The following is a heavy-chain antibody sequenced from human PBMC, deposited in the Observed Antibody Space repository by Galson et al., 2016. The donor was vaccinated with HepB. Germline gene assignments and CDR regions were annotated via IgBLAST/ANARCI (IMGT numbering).Heavy chain of an antibody. CDR3: ATTGYCSGGSCYRGWFDP. CDR2: INAASGLT. D-gene: IGHD2-15*01. V-gene: IGHV1-3*01. J-gene: IGHJ5*02. Sequence: SVKVSCKASGYRFSTYAIHWVRQAPGQGLEWVGWINAASGLTKYAQQFQGRVTFTRVTSASTAYLELSNLTSEDTAVHYCATTGYCSGGSCYRGWFDPWGQGTLVTVSS. CDR1: GYRFSTYA.